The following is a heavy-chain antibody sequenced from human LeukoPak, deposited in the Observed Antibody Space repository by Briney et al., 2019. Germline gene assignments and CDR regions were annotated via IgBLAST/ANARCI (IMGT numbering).Heavy chain of an antibody. CDR3: ARGVTTGPDWFDP. D-gene: IGHD2-21*02. J-gene: IGHJ5*02. CDR1: GVSISSYY. Sequence: AETLSLTCTVSGVSISSYYESWIRHPPGKGLECIGCISYSGSSTYNPSLKSRVTISVDTSKNQFSLKVTSVTAADTAVYYCARGVTTGPDWFDPWGQGTLVTVSS. CDR2: ISYSGSS. V-gene: IGHV4-59*01.